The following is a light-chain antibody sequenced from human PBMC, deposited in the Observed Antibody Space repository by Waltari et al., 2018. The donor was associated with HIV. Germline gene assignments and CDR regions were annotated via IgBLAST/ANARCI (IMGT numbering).Light chain of an antibody. CDR3: QQYEKWPPLT. CDR1: QSVGNN. J-gene: IGKJ4*01. V-gene: IGKV3-15*01. CDR2: SVS. Sequence: EIVMTQSPVTLSASLGERVTLSCRASQSVGNNLAWYQQRPCQAPGVLIYSVSTRAAGVPARFSGSGSGTDFTLTISSLQSEDYAVYFCQQYEKWPPLTFGGGTKV.